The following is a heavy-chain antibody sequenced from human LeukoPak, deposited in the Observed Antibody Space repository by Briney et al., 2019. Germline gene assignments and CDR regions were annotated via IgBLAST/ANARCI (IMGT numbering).Heavy chain of an antibody. D-gene: IGHD5-18*01. V-gene: IGHV1-3*01. CDR3: ARSRGRDIAIDFDY. CDR1: GYTFTSYA. CDR2: INAGNGNT. Sequence: ASVKVSCKASGYTFTSYAMHWVRQAPGQRLEWMGWINAGNGNTKYSQKFQGRVTITRDTSASTAYMELSSLRSEDTAVYYCARSRGRDIAIDFDYWGQGTLVTVSS. J-gene: IGHJ4*02.